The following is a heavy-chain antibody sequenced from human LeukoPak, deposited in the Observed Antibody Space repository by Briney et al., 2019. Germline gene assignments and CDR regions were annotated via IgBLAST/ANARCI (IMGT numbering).Heavy chain of an antibody. CDR3: ARHRAYSSSSPFDY. Sequence: SETLSLTCSVSGGSISSLYWSWIRQPPGKGLEWIGYIHYTGSTNYNPSLKSRVTMFVDMSKNQFSLRLSSVTAAATAVYYCARHRAYSSSSPFDYWGQGTLVTVSS. CDR1: GGSISSLY. D-gene: IGHD6-6*01. J-gene: IGHJ4*02. V-gene: IGHV4-59*08. CDR2: IHYTGST.